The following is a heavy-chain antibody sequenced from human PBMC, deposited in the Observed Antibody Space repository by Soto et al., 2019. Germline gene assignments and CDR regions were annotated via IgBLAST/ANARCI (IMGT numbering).Heavy chain of an antibody. D-gene: IGHD2-2*01. CDR3: ARNTYCSSTSCQFDP. CDR1: GCSFTSYG. Sequence: SVKVSCKASGCSFTSYGISWVRQAPGQGLEWMGWISAYNGNTNHAQKLQGRVTMTTDTSTSTAYMELRSLRSDDTAVYYCARNTYCSSTSCQFDPWGQGTLVTVSS. CDR2: ISAYNGNT. V-gene: IGHV1-18*04. J-gene: IGHJ5*02.